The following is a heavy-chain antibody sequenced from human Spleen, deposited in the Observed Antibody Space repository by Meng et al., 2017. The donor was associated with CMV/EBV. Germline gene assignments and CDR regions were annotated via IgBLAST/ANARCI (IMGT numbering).Heavy chain of an antibody. CDR3: ARDPGIEARDDY. D-gene: IGHD6-6*01. J-gene: IGHJ4*02. CDR1: GFTFSSYS. V-gene: IGHV3-21*01. CDR2: ISSSSSYI. Sequence: GESLKISCAASGFTFSSYSMNWVRQAPGKGLEWVSSISSSSSYIYYADSVKGRCTISSDNAKNALNLQMNSLRAEDTVVYYCARDPGIEARDDYWGQGTLVTVSS.